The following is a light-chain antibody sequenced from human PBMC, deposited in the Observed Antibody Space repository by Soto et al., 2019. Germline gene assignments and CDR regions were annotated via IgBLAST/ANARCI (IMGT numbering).Light chain of an antibody. V-gene: IGKV3-20*01. CDR3: QQYGSSPVT. J-gene: IGKJ5*01. CDR2: GAS. CDR1: QSVSSTY. Sequence: EIVLTQSPGTLSLSPGERATLSCRASQSVSSTYLAWYQQKPGQPPRLLIYGASSRATGIPDRFSGSGSGTDFTLTITRLEPEDFAVCYCQQYGSSPVTFGQGTRLDIK.